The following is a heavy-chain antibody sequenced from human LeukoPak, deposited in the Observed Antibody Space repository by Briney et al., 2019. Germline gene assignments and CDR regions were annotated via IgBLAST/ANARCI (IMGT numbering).Heavy chain of an antibody. V-gene: IGHV3-23*01. Sequence: GGSLRLSCAASGFTFSSYAMSWVRQAPGKGLEWVSAISGSGGSTYYAGSVKGRFTISRDNSKNTLYLQMNSLRAEDTAVYYCAKAHYYDSSGYSDYWGQGTLVTVSS. CDR1: GFTFSSYA. D-gene: IGHD3-22*01. CDR2: ISGSGGST. J-gene: IGHJ4*02. CDR3: AKAHYYDSSGYSDY.